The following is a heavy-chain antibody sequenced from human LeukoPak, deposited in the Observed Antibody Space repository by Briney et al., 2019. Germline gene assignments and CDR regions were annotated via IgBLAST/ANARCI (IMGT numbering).Heavy chain of an antibody. V-gene: IGHV4-39*01. CDR3: ARRPLGERSGWLDF. CDR1: GGSISSSSYY. CDR2: IYYSGST. Sequence: SETLSLTCTVSGGSISSSSYYWGWIRQPPGKGLEWIGSIYYSGSTYYNPSLKSRVTISVDTSKNQFSLKLSSVTAADTAVYFCARRPLGERSGWLDFWGQGTLVTVSS. J-gene: IGHJ5*01. D-gene: IGHD3-3*01.